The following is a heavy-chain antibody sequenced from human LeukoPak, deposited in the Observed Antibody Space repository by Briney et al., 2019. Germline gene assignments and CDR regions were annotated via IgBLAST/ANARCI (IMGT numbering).Heavy chain of an antibody. V-gene: IGHV4-61*02. D-gene: IGHD2/OR15-2a*01. CDR3: ARSMPYWAFDI. CDR1: GGSISSGSYH. Sequence: PSQTLSLTCTVSGGSISSGSYHWSWIRQPAGKALEWIGRIYPSGSTNYDPSLKSRVTISIDTSKNQFSLKLTSVTAADTAVYYCARSMPYWAFDIWGQGTMVTVSS. J-gene: IGHJ3*02. CDR2: IYPSGST.